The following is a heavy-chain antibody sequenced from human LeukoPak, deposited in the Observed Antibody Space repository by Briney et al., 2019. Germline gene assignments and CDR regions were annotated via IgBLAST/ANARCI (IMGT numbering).Heavy chain of an antibody. CDR3: ARGSSETHAFDI. V-gene: IGHV1-8*03. J-gene: IGHJ3*02. Sequence: ASVKVSCKASGYTFTSYDINWVRQATGQGLEWMGWMNPNSGNTGYAQKFQGRVTITRNTSIRTAYMELSSLRSEDTAVYYCARGSSETHAFDIWGQGTMVTVSS. CDR2: MNPNSGNT. CDR1: GYTFTSYD.